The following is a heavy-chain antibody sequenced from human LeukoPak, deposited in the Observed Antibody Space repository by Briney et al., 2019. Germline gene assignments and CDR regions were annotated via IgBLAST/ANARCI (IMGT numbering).Heavy chain of an antibody. CDR2: IRGSCGST. CDR3: AKERGRRLQYMYFDY. D-gene: IGHD5-24*01. V-gene: IGHV3-23*01. Sequence: GGPLRLSCAASGFTFSSYAMSWVRQAPGKGLEWVSAIRGSCGSTYYADSVKGRFTISRDNSKNTLYMQMNSLRAEDTAVYYCAKERGRRLQYMYFDYWGQGTLVTVSS. J-gene: IGHJ4*02. CDR1: GFTFSSYA.